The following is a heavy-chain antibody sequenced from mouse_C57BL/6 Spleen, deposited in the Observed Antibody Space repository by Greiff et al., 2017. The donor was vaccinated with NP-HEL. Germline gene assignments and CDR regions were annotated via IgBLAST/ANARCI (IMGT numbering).Heavy chain of an antibody. CDR2: ISSGGSYT. D-gene: IGHD5-1*01. CDR1: GFTFSSYG. V-gene: IGHV5-6*01. CDR3: ARDLPPYAMDY. Sequence: EVKLVESGGDLVKPGGSLKLSCAASGFTFSSYGMSWVRQTPDKRLEWVATISSGGSYTYYPDSVKGRFTISRDNAKNTLYLQMSSLKSEDTAMYYCARDLPPYAMDYWGQGTSVTVSS. J-gene: IGHJ4*01.